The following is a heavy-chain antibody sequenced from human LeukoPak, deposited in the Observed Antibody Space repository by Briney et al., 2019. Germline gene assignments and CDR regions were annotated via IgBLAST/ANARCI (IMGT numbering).Heavy chain of an antibody. CDR3: ARDRGHTQDY. Sequence: GGSLRLSCAASGFTFSTYWMHWVRQAPGKGLVWVSHIKSDGSSTSYADSVKGRFTISRDNAKNTLYLQMNSLRAEDTAVYYCARDRGHTQDYWGQGTLVTVPS. CDR1: GFTFSTYW. CDR2: IKSDGSST. D-gene: IGHD5-12*01. J-gene: IGHJ4*02. V-gene: IGHV3-74*01.